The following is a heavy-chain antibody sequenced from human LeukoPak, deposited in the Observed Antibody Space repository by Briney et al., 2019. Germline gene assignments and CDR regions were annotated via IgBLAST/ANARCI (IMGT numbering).Heavy chain of an antibody. CDR3: AREDSSGYLGY. D-gene: IGHD3-22*01. V-gene: IGHV4-61*01. CDR1: GDSVSSNSAA. J-gene: IGHJ4*02. Sequence: SQTLSLTCAISGDSVSSNSAAWNWIRQPPGKGLEWIGYIYYSGSTNYNPSLKSRVTISVDTSKNQFSLKLTSLTAADTAVYYCAREDSSGYLGYWGQGTLVTVSS. CDR2: IYYSGST.